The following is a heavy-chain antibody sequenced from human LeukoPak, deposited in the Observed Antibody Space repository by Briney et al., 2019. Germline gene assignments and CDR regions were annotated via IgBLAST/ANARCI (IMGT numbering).Heavy chain of an antibody. V-gene: IGHV3-30*18. CDR1: GFTFSSYG. J-gene: IGHJ6*02. Sequence: GRSLRLSCAASGFTFSSYGMHWVRQAPGKGLEWVAVISYDGSNKYYADSVKGRFTISRDNSENTLYLQMNSLRAEDTAVYYCAKDIRGYSYGTGYYYYGMDVWGQGTTVTVSS. D-gene: IGHD5-18*01. CDR2: ISYDGSNK. CDR3: AKDIRGYSYGTGYYYYGMDV.